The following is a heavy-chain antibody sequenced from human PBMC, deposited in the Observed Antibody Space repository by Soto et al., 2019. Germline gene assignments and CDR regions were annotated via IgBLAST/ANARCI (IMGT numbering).Heavy chain of an antibody. CDR3: ARRGSGSYGDY. Sequence: EVQLLESGGGLVQPGGSLRLSCAASGFTFSSYAMRWVRQAQGKGLEWVRAISGSGGSTYYADSVKGRFTNSRDNSKNTLYLQMNSRRAEVTAVYYCARRGSGSYGDYWGQGTPVTVSS. CDR2: ISGSGGST. V-gene: IGHV3-23*01. D-gene: IGHD1-26*01. CDR1: GFTFSSYA. J-gene: IGHJ4*02.